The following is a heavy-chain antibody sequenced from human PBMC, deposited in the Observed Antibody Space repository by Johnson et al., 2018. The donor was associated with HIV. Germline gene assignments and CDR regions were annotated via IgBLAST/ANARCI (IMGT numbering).Heavy chain of an antibody. Sequence: EVQLVESGGGVVQPGRSLRLSCAASGFTFSSYGMHWVRQAPGKGLEWVGRINWNGDSIGYVDSVKGRFTISRDNVKRSLYLQMNSLRVEDTALYYCARVSTGDSSGYHDAFDIWGQGTMVTVSS. CDR3: ARVSTGDSSGYHDAFDI. CDR1: GFTFSSYG. CDR2: INWNGDSI. D-gene: IGHD3-22*01. J-gene: IGHJ3*02. V-gene: IGHV3-20*04.